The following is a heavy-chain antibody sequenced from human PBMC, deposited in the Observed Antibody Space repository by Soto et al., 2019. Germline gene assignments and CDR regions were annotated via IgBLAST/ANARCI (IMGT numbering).Heavy chain of an antibody. CDR2: ITSSTSNI. CDR1: GFTFSSYS. Sequence: GVLRLSCAASGFTFSSYSMNWVRQAPGRGLEWVSSITSSTSNIYYADSLKGRFTISRDNAKNSLYLQMNSLRAEDTAVYYCARVSREVVPAAIDYWGQGTLVTVSS. V-gene: IGHV3-21*01. CDR3: ARVSREVVPAAIDY. D-gene: IGHD2-2*01. J-gene: IGHJ4*02.